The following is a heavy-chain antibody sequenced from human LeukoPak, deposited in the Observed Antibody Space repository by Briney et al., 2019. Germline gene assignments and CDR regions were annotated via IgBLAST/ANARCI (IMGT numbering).Heavy chain of an antibody. D-gene: IGHD3-16*01. CDR3: ARDRWYYDYVWDYYFDY. CDR1: GFTFSSYG. CDR2: IWYDGSNK. Sequence: GGSLRLSCAASGFTFSSYGMHWVRQAPGKGLEWVAVIWYDGSNKYYADSVKGRFTISRDNSKNTLYLQMNSLRVEDTAVYYCARDRWYYDYVWDYYFDYWGQGTLVTVSS. V-gene: IGHV3-33*01. J-gene: IGHJ4*02.